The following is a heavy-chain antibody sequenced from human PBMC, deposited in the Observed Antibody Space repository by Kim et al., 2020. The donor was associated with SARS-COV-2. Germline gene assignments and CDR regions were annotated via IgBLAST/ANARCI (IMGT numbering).Heavy chain of an antibody. CDR3: VFDSYYYYGMDV. Sequence: GGSLRLSCEASGFTFSSFWMHWVRQAPGKGLVWVSRINSDGNSARHADSVKGRFTISRDNAKNTVYMEMNSLRVEDTAVYYCVFDSYYYYGMDVWGQGTT. J-gene: IGHJ6*02. CDR1: GFTFSSFW. CDR2: INSDGNSA. V-gene: IGHV3-74*01. D-gene: IGHD2-21*01.